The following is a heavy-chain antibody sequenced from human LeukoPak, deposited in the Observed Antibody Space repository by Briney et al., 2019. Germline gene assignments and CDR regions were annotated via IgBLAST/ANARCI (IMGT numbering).Heavy chain of an antibody. V-gene: IGHV3-30-3*01. D-gene: IGHD3-16*01. CDR2: ISYDGSKE. J-gene: IGHJ4*02. CDR1: GFTFSSYA. Sequence: PGRSLRLSCAASGFTFSSYAMHWVRQAPGKGLEWVAVISYDGSKEYCADSGKGRFTISRDNSKNTLYLQMNSLRAEDTAVYDCARGGELGSTVSHLDYWGQGTLVTVSS. CDR3: ARGGELGSTVSHLDY.